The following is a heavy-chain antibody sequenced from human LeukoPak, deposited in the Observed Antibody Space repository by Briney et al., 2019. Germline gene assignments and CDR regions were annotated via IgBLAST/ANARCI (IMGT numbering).Heavy chain of an antibody. V-gene: IGHV4-34*01. CDR2: INHSGST. CDR3: ARGHASYSYGFRY. Sequence: PAETLSLTCAVYGGSFSGYYWRWLRQPPGKGLEWIGEINHSGSTNYTPSLKSRVTISVDTSKHQFSLKLSSVTAADTAVYYCARGHASYSYGFRYWGQGTLVTVSS. CDR1: GGSFSGYY. D-gene: IGHD5-18*01. J-gene: IGHJ4*02.